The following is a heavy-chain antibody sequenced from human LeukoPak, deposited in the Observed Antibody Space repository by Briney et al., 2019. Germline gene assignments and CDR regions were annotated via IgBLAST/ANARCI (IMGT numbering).Heavy chain of an antibody. J-gene: IGHJ4*02. CDR3: ARDNYGSGSYYKY. V-gene: IGHV1-2*02. D-gene: IGHD3-10*01. Sequence: EASVKASFKASGYTFSDYYMHWVRQAPGQGLEWMGWINPNNGGTNYAQKFQGRVSMTRDTSISTVYMEVRRLRSDDTAVYYCARDNYGSGSYYKYWGQGTLVTVSS. CDR1: GYTFSDYY. CDR2: INPNNGGT.